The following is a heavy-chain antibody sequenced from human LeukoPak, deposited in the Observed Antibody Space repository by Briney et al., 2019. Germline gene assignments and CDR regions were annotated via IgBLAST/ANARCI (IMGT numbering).Heavy chain of an antibody. D-gene: IGHD3-3*01. CDR1: GFTFSSYA. V-gene: IGHV3-23*01. CDR2: ISGSGGST. Sequence: QPGGSLRLSCAASGFTFSSYAMSWVRQAPGKGLEWVSAISGSGGSTYYADSVKGRFTISRDNSKNTLYLQMNSLRAEDTAVYYCAKLGYYDFWSGYYNPTGFDYWGQGTLVTVSS. J-gene: IGHJ4*02. CDR3: AKLGYYDFWSGYYNPTGFDY.